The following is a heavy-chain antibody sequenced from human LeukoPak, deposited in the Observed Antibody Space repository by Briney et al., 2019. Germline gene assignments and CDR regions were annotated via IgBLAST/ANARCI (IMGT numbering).Heavy chain of an antibody. D-gene: IGHD5-24*01. J-gene: IGHJ4*02. CDR2: IYYSGST. CDR1: GGSISSSSYY. V-gene: IGHV4-39*01. Sequence: PSETLSLTCTVSGGSISSSSYYWGWLRQPPGKGLEWIGSIYYSGSTYYNPSLESRVTISVDTSKNQFSLKLSSVTAADTAVYYCARHGIGEFGRDGYPYYFDYWGQGTLVTVSS. CDR3: ARHGIGEFGRDGYPYYFDY.